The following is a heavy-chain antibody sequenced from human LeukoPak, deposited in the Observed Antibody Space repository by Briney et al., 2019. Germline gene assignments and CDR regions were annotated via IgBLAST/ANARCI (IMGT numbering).Heavy chain of an antibody. CDR3: ARGYSSSWYDAFDI. V-gene: IGHV3-30-3*01. D-gene: IGHD6-13*01. Sequence: GGSLRLSCAASGFTFSSYAMHWVRQAPGKGLEWVAVVSDDGNNKYYADSVKGRFTISRDNAKNSLYLQMNSLRAEDTALYHCARGYSSSWYDAFDIWGQGTMVTVSS. CDR1: GFTFSSYA. CDR2: VSDDGNNK. J-gene: IGHJ3*02.